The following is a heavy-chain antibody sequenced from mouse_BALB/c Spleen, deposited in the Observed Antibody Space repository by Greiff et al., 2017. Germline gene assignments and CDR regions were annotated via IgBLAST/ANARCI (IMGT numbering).Heavy chain of an antibody. CDR2: IYPGDGDT. V-gene: IGHV1-80*01. J-gene: IGHJ4*01. Sequence: QVQLQQSGAELVRPGSSVKISCKASGYAFSSYWMNWVKQRPGQGLEWIGQIYPGDGDTNYNGKFKGKATLTADKSSSTAYMQLSSLTSEDSAVYFCARTNWDLYYSMDYWGQGTSVTVSS. D-gene: IGHD4-1*01. CDR1: GYAFSSYW. CDR3: ARTNWDLYYSMDY.